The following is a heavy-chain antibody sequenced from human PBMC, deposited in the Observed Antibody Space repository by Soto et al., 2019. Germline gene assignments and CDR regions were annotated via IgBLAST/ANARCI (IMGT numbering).Heavy chain of an antibody. J-gene: IGHJ4*02. Sequence: GGSLRLSCKVSGFIFGDYVMNWFRQTPGKGLEWVGLIRSRVLGGTPEYAASVNGRFTISRDDSKSIAFLQMDSLKTDDTAIYFCTRDYNSRAFDDWGQGTLVTVSS. CDR3: TRDYNSRAFDD. V-gene: IGHV3-49*03. D-gene: IGHD6-25*01. CDR2: IRSRVLGGTP. CDR1: GFIFGDYV.